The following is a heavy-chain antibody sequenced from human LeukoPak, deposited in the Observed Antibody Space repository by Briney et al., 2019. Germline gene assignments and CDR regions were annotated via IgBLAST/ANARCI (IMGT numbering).Heavy chain of an antibody. D-gene: IGHD6-13*01. CDR1: GGSITISTYY. CDR2: IYYSGRT. CDR3: ARHSRGPAAGPAFDY. J-gene: IGHJ4*02. V-gene: IGHV4-39*01. Sequence: SETLSLTCTLSGGSITISTYYCGWIRQPPGNGLEWIRSIYYSGRTYYNPSLKSRVTISVDTSKNQFSLSSVTAADTAVYYCARHSRGPAAGPAFDYWGQGTLVTVSS.